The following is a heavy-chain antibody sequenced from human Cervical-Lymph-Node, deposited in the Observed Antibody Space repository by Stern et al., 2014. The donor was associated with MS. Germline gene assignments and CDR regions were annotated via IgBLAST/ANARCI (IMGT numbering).Heavy chain of an antibody. D-gene: IGHD3-16*01. CDR2: ITFDGSSR. Sequence: VQLVESGGGAVQPGRSLRLSFAASGFIFSNSAMHWVRQAPGKGLEWGSTITFDGSSRYYTDSVKGRFTISRVNSENTLSLQLNTPRPDDTAVYYCASGTSNEFGPFDMWGQGAMVTVSS. J-gene: IGHJ3*02. CDR1: GFIFSNSA. CDR3: ASGTSNEFGPFDM. V-gene: IGHV3-30*04.